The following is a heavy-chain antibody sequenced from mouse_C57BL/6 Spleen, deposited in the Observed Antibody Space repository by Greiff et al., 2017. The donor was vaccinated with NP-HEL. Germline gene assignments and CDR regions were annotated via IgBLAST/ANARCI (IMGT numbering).Heavy chain of an antibody. Sequence: VQLKQSGPELVKPGASVKMSCKASGYTFTDYNMHWVKQSPGKSLEWIGYINPNNGGTSYNQKFKGKATLTVNTSSSTAYMELRSLTSEDSAVYYCARGGNHWYFDVWGTGTTVTVSA. CDR3: ARGGNHWYFDV. CDR1: GYTFTDYN. V-gene: IGHV1-22*01. J-gene: IGHJ1*03. CDR2: INPNNGGT. D-gene: IGHD2-1*01.